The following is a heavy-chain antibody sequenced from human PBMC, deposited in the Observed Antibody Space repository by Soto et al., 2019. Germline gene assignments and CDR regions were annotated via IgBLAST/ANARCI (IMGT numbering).Heavy chain of an antibody. CDR3: VKDKYYKGSSMLNWCDP. D-gene: IGHD3-10*01. CDR1: GFTFSNYA. CDR2: ISGGGGTT. Sequence: EVQLLDSGGDLVQRGGSLRLSCAAYGFTFSNYAMSWVRQAPGKGLEWVSSISGGGGTTYYADSVKGRLTISRDNSENKLHLQLNNIRADDIAVFDCVKDKYYKGSSMLNWCDPWGQGTLVTVSS. J-gene: IGHJ5*02. V-gene: IGHV3-23*01.